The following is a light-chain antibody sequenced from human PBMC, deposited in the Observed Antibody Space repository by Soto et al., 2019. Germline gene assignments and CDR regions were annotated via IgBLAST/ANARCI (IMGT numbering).Light chain of an antibody. Sequence: QSLLPQPSSVSGSPGQSITISCTGTSSDVGNYNYVSWYRQHPAKAPKLMVYDVSNRPSGVSNRFSGSKSGNTASLTISGLQAEDEADYYCSSYTTSGTRVFGTGTKVTVL. CDR1: SSDVGNYNY. CDR2: DVS. V-gene: IGLV2-14*01. J-gene: IGLJ1*01. CDR3: SSYTTSGTRV.